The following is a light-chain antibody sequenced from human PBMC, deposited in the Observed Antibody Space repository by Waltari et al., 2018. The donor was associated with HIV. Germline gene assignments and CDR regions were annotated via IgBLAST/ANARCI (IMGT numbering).Light chain of an antibody. J-gene: IGLJ3*02. V-gene: IGLV3-25*03. Sequence: SYELTQPPSVSVSPGQPARITCSGDSFPKQYVYWYQQRPGRAPVLVIYKDSERPSAIPERFSGSRSGTTVTLTISGVQADDEADYYCQSADSSGSSWVFGGGTKLTV. CDR3: QSADSSGSSWV. CDR1: SFPKQY. CDR2: KDS.